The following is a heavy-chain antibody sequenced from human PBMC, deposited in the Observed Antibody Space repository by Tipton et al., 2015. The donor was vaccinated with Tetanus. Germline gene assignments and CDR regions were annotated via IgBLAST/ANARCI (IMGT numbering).Heavy chain of an antibody. D-gene: IGHD3-22*01. V-gene: IGHV3-7*01. CDR1: GFTFRRHW. Sequence: GSLRLSCAASGFTFRRHWMSWVRQAPGKGLEWVANIYKDGSQKDYVDSVKGRFTISRDNAKNSLYLQMNSLRVEDTAMYYCTRDDDTSSRYSIFNYGGQGTLVTVSS. J-gene: IGHJ4*02. CDR2: IYKDGSQK. CDR3: TRDDDTSSRYSIFNY.